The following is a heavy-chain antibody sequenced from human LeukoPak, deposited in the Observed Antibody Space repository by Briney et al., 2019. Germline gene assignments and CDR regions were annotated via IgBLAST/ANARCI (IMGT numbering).Heavy chain of an antibody. J-gene: IGHJ6*02. CDR3: AREPYDFWSGYYFLYGMDV. CDR1: GYTFTSYG. D-gene: IGHD3-3*01. V-gene: IGHV1-18*01. CDR2: ISAYNGNT. Sequence: GASVKVSCKASGYTFTSYGISWVRQAPGQGLEWMGWISAYNGNTNYAQKLQGRVTMITDTSTSTAYMELRSLRSDDTAVYYCAREPYDFWSGYYFLYGMDVWGQGTTVTVSS.